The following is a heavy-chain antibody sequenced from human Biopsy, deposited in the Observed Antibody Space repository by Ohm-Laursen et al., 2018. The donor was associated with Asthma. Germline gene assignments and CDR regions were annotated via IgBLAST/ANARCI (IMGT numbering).Heavy chain of an antibody. CDR1: GLSFDDCA. CDR3: AKSADYYDSTDYLDF. J-gene: IGHJ4*01. D-gene: IGHD3-22*01. CDR2: ISWNSGNI. Sequence: SLRLSCAAPGLSFDDCAMHWVRQAPGKGLEWVSSISWNSGNIDYAVSVKGRFTISRDNAKNSLYLQMQSLRPEDTAFYYCAKSADYYDSTDYLDFWGRGTLVTVSS. V-gene: IGHV3-9*01.